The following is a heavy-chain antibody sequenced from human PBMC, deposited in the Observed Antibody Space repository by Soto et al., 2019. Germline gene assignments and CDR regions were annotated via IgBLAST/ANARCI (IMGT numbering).Heavy chain of an antibody. CDR3: ARSSRSYFDY. J-gene: IGHJ4*02. CDR2: IYDSGST. V-gene: IGHV4-31*03. CDR1: GGSISRSGYV. Sequence: QVQLQESGPGLVKPSQTLSLTCTVSGGSISRSGYVWSWSRQRPGKGLEWIGYIYDSGSTYYNPSLKSRVSLSVDTSKNQFSLNLTSVTAADTAMYYCARSSRSYFDYWGQGTLVTVSS.